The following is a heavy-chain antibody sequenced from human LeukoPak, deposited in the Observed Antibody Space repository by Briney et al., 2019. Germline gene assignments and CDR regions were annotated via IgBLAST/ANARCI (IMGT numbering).Heavy chain of an antibody. CDR1: GGTFSSYA. D-gene: IGHD3-3*01. CDR3: ASNYDFWSGSYYFDY. V-gene: IGHV1-69*05. J-gene: IGHJ4*02. Sequence: ASVKVSCKASGGTFSSYAISWVRQAPGQGLEWMGRIIPIFGTANYAQKFRGRVTITTDESTSTAYMELSSLRSEDTAVYYCASNYDFWSGSYYFDYWGRGTLVTVSS. CDR2: IIPIFGTA.